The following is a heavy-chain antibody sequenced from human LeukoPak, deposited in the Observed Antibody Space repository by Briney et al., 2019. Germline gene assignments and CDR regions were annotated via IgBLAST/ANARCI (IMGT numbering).Heavy chain of an antibody. J-gene: IGHJ4*02. CDR3: AKDRGDGYNPGYFVY. CDR1: GDSISSGSYY. V-gene: IGHV4-61*02. Sequence: SETLSLTCTVSGDSISSGSYYWSWIRQPAGKGLEWIGRIYTSGSTDYNPSLKSRVTISVDTSKNQFSLKLSSVTAADTAVYYCAKDRGDGYNPGYFVYWGQGTLVTVSS. D-gene: IGHD5-24*01. CDR2: IYTSGST.